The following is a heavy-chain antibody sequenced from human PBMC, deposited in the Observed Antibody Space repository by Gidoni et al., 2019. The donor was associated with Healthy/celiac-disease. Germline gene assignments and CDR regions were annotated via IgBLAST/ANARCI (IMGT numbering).Heavy chain of an antibody. Sequence: QVQLVESGGGVVQPGRSLRRSCAASGFTFSSYAMHWVRQAPGKGLEWVAVISYDGSNKYYADSVKGRFTISRDNSKNTLYLQMNSLRAEDTAVYYCARGRDYYYDSSGYEEPPDYWGQGTLVTVSS. CDR2: ISYDGSNK. J-gene: IGHJ4*02. D-gene: IGHD3-22*01. CDR1: GFTFSSYA. CDR3: ARGRDYYYDSSGYEEPPDY. V-gene: IGHV3-30-3*01.